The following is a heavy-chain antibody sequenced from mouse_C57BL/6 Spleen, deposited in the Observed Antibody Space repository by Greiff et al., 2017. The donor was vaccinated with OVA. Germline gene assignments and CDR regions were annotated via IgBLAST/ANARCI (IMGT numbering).Heavy chain of an antibody. D-gene: IGHD1-1*01. CDR3: ARHYGSSLGGCAY. CDR2: ISSGGSYT. CDR1: GFTFSSYG. V-gene: IGHV5-6*01. Sequence: EVKVVESGGDLVKPGGSLTLSCAASGFTFSSYGMSSVRQTPDTGLEWVATISSGGSYTYYPDSVKGRFPISRDNAKNTLYLQMRSLKSEDTALYYWARHYGSSLGGCAYWGQGTRVTVSA. J-gene: IGHJ3*01.